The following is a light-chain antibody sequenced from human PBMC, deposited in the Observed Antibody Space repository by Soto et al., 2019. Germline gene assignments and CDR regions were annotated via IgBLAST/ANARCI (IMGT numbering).Light chain of an antibody. CDR1: QSVSGN. CDR3: QQYNNWSPIT. CDR2: GAS. V-gene: IGKV3-15*01. Sequence: EIVMTQSPATLSVSPGERATLSCRASQSVSGNLAWYQQKPGQAPRLLIYGASTRATGIPARFSGSGSGTEFTLTISSLQSEDFAVYYCQQYNNWSPITFGQGTLLEIK. J-gene: IGKJ5*01.